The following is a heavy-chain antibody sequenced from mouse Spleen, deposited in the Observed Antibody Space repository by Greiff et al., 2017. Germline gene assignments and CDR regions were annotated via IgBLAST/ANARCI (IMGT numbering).Heavy chain of an antibody. D-gene: IGHD1-1*02. CDR3: ARRGNWYFDV. J-gene: IGHJ1*01. Sequence: EVNVVESGGGLVKLGGSLKLSCAASGFTFSSYAMSWVRQAPEKRLEWVATISSGGGNTYYPDSVKGRFTISRDNAKNTLYLQMSSLKSEDTAMYYCARRGNWYFDVWGAGTTVTVSS. V-gene: IGHV5-9*04. CDR2: ISSGGGNT. CDR1: GFTFSSYA.